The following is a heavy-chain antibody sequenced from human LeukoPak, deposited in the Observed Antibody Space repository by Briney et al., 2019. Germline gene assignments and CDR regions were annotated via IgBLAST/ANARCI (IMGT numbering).Heavy chain of an antibody. Sequence: GESLKISCKGSGYSFTSYWIGWVRQMPGKGLEWMGIIYPGDSDTRYSPSFQGQVTISADKSISTAYLQWSSLKASDTAMYYCARPRRWLQSGNYYFDYWGQGTLVTVS. V-gene: IGHV5-51*01. CDR1: GYSFTSYW. CDR2: IYPGDSDT. D-gene: IGHD5-24*01. J-gene: IGHJ4*02. CDR3: ARPRRWLQSGNYYFDY.